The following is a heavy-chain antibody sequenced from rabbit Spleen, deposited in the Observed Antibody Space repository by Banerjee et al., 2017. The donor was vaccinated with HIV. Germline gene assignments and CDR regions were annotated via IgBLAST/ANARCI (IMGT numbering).Heavy chain of an antibody. CDR1: GFSYSSNYY. CDR2: IDAGSSGFT. Sequence: QQLVESGGGLVEPGASLTLTCKASGFSYSSNYYTCWVRQAPGKGLEWIACIDAGSSGFTYFASWAKGRFAISKTSSTTMTLQMTRLTAADTAPYFCARDLDGVIGWNFGWWGPGTLVTV. D-gene: IGHD4-1*01. V-gene: IGHV1S40*01. J-gene: IGHJ6*01. CDR3: ARDLDGVIGWNFGW.